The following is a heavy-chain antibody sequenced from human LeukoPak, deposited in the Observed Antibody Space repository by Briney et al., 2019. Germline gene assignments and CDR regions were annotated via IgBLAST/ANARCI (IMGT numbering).Heavy chain of an antibody. CDR2: IYYSGST. D-gene: IGHD2-15*01. V-gene: IGHV4-59*08. CDR1: GGSISSYC. J-gene: IGHJ3*02. Sequence: PSETLSLTCTVSGGSISSYCWSWIRQPPGKGLEWIGYIYYSGSTNYNPSLKSRVTISVDTSKNQFSLKLSSVTAADTAVYYCARLMFFYCSGGSCYYAFDIWGQGTMVTVSS. CDR3: ARLMFFYCSGGSCYYAFDI.